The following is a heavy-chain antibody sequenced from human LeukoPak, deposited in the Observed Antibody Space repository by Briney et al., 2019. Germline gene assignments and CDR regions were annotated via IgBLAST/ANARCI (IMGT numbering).Heavy chain of an antibody. D-gene: IGHD1-14*01. V-gene: IGHV3-48*03. CDR2: ISSSGSTI. CDR1: GFTFSSYE. Sequence: GGSLRLSCAASGFTFSSYEMNWVRQAPGKGLEWVSYISSSGSTIYYADSVKGRFTISRDNAKNSLYLQMNSLRAGDTAVYYCARAGYYFDYWGQGTLVTVSS. J-gene: IGHJ4*02. CDR3: ARAGYYFDY.